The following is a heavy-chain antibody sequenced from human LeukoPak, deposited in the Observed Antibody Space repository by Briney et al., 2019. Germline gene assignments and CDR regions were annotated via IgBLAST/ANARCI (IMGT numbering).Heavy chain of an antibody. V-gene: IGHV4-61*02. D-gene: IGHD2-15*01. CDR2: IYTSGST. J-gene: IGHJ4*02. Sequence: SETLSLTCTVSGGSISSGSYYWSWIRQPAGKGLEWIGRIYTSGSTNYNPSLKSRVTISLDTSKNQFSLRLTSVTAADTAVYYCARVASGYCSGGSCYDRKTLDYWGQGTLVTVSS. CDR3: ARVASGYCSGGSCYDRKTLDY. CDR1: GGSISSGSYY.